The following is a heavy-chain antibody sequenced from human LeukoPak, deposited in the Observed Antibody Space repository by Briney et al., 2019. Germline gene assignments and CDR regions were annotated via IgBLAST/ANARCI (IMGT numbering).Heavy chain of an antibody. CDR1: GFTFSSYG. CDR2: ISGYGGST. D-gene: IGHD3-10*01. CDR3: ATEMVVRGMGAFDI. V-gene: IGHV3-23*01. Sequence: GGSLRLSCAASGFTFSSYGMSWVRQAPGKGLEWVSGISGYGGSTYYADSVKGRFTISRDNSKNTLYLQMNSLRVEDTAVHYCATEMVVRGMGAFDIWGQGTMVTVSS. J-gene: IGHJ3*02.